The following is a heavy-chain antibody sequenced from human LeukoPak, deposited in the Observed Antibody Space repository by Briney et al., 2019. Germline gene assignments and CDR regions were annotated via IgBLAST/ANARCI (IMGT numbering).Heavy chain of an antibody. D-gene: IGHD3-16*01. J-gene: IGHJ6*02. Sequence: SQTLSLTCTVSGASISSGSYYWSWIRQPAGKGLEWIGRIYTNGSTNYNASLKSRVTISVDTSKNQFSLKLSSVTAADTAVYYCARDFGIFDYGMDVWGQGTTVTVSS. CDR2: IYTNGST. CDR1: GASISSGSYY. V-gene: IGHV4-61*02. CDR3: ARDFGIFDYGMDV.